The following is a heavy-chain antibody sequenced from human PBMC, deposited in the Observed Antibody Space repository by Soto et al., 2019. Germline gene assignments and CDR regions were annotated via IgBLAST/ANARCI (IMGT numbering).Heavy chain of an antibody. CDR3: ARGIALIVEVQRDAPDKYYFDS. CDR1: GGTFSGHF. Sequence: PAETLSLTCAVYGGTFSGHFWSWVRQPPGKGLEWIGEINHSGSTNFTPSLKSRVTISVDTSKNQFSLKVNSLTAADTAVYYCARGIALIVEVQRDAPDKYYFDSWGQGTVVTVSS. CDR2: INHSGST. D-gene: IGHD2-21*01. J-gene: IGHJ4*02. V-gene: IGHV4-34*01.